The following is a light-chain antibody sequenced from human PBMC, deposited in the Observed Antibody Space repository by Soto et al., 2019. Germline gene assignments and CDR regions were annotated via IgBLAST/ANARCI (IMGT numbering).Light chain of an antibody. J-gene: IGKJ5*01. V-gene: IGKV1-39*01. Sequence: DNQMTQSPSSLSASVGDRVTITCRASQSISSYLNWYQQKPGKAPKLLIYAASSLQSGVPSRFSGSGSGTDFTLTISSLQPEDFATYYCQQSYSTLYTFGQGTRLEIK. CDR2: AAS. CDR1: QSISSY. CDR3: QQSYSTLYT.